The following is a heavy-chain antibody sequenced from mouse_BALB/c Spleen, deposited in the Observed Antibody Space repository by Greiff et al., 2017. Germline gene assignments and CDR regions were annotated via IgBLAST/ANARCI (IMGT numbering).Heavy chain of an antibody. V-gene: IGHV5-9-4*01. CDR2: ISSGGSYT. Sequence: DVMLVESGGGLVKPGGSLKLSCAASGFTFSSYAMSWVRQSPEKRLEWVAEISSGGSYTYYPDTVTGRFTISRDNAKNTLYLEMSSLRSEDTAMYYCAVYEGYYGDAYWGQGTLVTVSA. CDR1: GFTFSSYA. J-gene: IGHJ3*01. CDR3: AVYEGYYGDAY. D-gene: IGHD2-3*01.